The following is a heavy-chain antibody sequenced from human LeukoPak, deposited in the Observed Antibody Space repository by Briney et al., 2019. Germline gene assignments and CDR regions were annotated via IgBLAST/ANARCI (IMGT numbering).Heavy chain of an antibody. CDR3: ARVRIAAAGNEGAFDI. CDR1: GFTFSDYY. Sequence: GGSLRLSCAASGFTFSDYYMSWIRQAPGKGLEWVSYISSSGSTIYYADSVKGRFTISRDNAKNSLYLQMNSLRAEDTAVYYCARVRIAAAGNEGAFDIWGQGTMVTVSS. D-gene: IGHD6-13*01. J-gene: IGHJ3*02. V-gene: IGHV3-11*01. CDR2: ISSSGSTI.